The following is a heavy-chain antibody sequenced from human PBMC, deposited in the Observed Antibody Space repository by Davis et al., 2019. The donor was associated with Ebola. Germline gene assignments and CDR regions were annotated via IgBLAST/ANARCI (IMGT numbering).Heavy chain of an antibody. CDR1: GFTFSGSA. D-gene: IGHD4-11*01. CDR2: TRSKANSYAT. Sequence: GESLKISCAASGFTFSGSAMHWVRQASGKGLEWVARTRSKANSYATAYAASVKGRFTISRDDSKNTAYPQMTSLRAEDTAVYYCARGGTVTTLYGMDVWGQGTTVTVSS. V-gene: IGHV3-73*01. J-gene: IGHJ6*02. CDR3: ARGGTVTTLYGMDV.